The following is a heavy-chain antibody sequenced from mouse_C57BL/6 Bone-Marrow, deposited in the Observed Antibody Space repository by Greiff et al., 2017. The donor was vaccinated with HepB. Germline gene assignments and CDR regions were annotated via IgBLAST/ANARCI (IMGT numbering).Heavy chain of an antibody. CDR2: IYPRSGNT. Sequence: QVQLKESGAELARPGASVKLSCKASGYTFTSYGISWVKQRTGQGLEWIGEIYPRSGNTYYNEKFKGKSTLTADKSSSTAYMELLSLTSEDSAVYFCAGYYCGRDAMDYWGQGTSVTVSA. CDR1: GYTFTSYG. D-gene: IGHD1-1*01. CDR3: AGYYCGRDAMDY. V-gene: IGHV1-81*01. J-gene: IGHJ4*01.